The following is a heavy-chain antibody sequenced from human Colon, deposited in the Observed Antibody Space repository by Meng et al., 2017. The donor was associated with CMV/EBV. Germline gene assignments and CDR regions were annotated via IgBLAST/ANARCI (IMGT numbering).Heavy chain of an antibody. Sequence: AASGFNFSTYTMSWVRQAPGRGLEWVSRIRGSGGGMYYADSVKGRFTISRDNSKNILYLQMNSLRAEDSAVYYCAKGHSDTVTAPDYWGQGTLVTVSS. CDR3: AKGHSDTVTAPDY. V-gene: IGHV3-23*01. J-gene: IGHJ4*02. CDR1: GFNFSTYT. D-gene: IGHD2-21*02. CDR2: IRGSGGGM.